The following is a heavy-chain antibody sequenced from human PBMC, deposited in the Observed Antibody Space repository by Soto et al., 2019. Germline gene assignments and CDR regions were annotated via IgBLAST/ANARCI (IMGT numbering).Heavy chain of an antibody. CDR1: GFTFSSYW. J-gene: IGHJ3*02. CDR2: IKQDGSEK. CDR3: ARKDTAMGHDAFDI. V-gene: IGHV3-7*01. D-gene: IGHD5-18*01. Sequence: GGSLRLSCAASGFTFSSYWMSWVRQAPGKGLEWVANIKQDGSEKYYVDSVKGRFTISRDNDKNSLYLQMNSLRAEDTAVYYCARKDTAMGHDAFDIWGQGTMVTVSS.